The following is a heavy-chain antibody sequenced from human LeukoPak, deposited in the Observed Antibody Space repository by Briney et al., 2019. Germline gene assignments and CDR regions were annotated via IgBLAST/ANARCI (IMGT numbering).Heavy chain of an antibody. CDR3: ARDLGDGYLANDY. J-gene: IGHJ4*02. CDR2: IYYSGST. CDR1: GDSIGSGTYY. V-gene: IGHV4-31*03. Sequence: SQTLSLTCTVSGDSIGSGTYYWSWIRQHPGKGLEWIGYIYYSGSTYYNPSLKSRVSISVDTSKNQFSLKLSSVTAADTAVYYCARDLGDGYLANDYWGQGTLVTVSS. D-gene: IGHD5-24*01.